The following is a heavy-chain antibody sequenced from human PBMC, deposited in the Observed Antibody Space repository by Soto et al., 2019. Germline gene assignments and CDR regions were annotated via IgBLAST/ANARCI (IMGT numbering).Heavy chain of an antibody. CDR2: IYYSGST. V-gene: IGHV4-39*01. Sequence: SETLSLTCTVSAGSVSSSSYYWRWIRQPPGKGLAWIGTIYYSGSTYYNPSLTSRVTISVDTSKNQVSLKLSSVAAADTAVYHCATQYDRAYGGSHPGAFDVWGQGTMVTVSS. J-gene: IGHJ3*01. D-gene: IGHD2-15*01. CDR3: ATQYDRAYGGSHPGAFDV. CDR1: AGSVSSSSYY.